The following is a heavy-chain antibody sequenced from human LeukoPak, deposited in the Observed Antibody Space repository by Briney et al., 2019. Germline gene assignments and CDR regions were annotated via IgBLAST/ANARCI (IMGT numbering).Heavy chain of an antibody. Sequence: SETLSLTCAVSGGSISSGGYSWSWIRQPPGKGLEWIGYIYHSGSTYYNPSLKSRVTISVDRSKNQFSLKLSSVTAADTAVYYCARVGYYGSGSYSPNFDYWGQGTLVTVSS. J-gene: IGHJ4*02. CDR1: GGSISSGGYS. V-gene: IGHV4-30-2*01. CDR2: IYHSGST. D-gene: IGHD3-10*01. CDR3: ARVGYYGSGSYSPNFDY.